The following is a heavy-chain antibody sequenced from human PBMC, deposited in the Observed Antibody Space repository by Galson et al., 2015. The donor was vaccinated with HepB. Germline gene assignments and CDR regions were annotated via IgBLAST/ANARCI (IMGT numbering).Heavy chain of an antibody. CDR3: ARGRMVRGCDY. J-gene: IGHJ4*02. V-gene: IGHV4-31*03. CDR1: GDSISSGGYY. Sequence: TLSLTCSVSGDSISSGGYYWTWIRQHPGKGLEWIGYIYHSGTTHYNPSLKSRLSISVDTSKNQFSLKLSSMTATDTAVYYCARGRMVRGCDYWGQGALVTVSS. D-gene: IGHD3-10*01. CDR2: IYHSGTT.